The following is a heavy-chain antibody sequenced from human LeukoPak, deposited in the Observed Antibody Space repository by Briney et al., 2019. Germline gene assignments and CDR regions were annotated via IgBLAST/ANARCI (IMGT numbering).Heavy chain of an antibody. CDR1: GFTFNTYG. Sequence: GGSLRLSCAASGFTFNTYGMTWVRQAPGKGLEWVSAITSSGGSTYYGDSVKGRFTISRDNSRITLYLQMNSLRVDDTAVYYCAREGEESGSYHMPSDYWGQGTLVTVSS. V-gene: IGHV3-23*01. J-gene: IGHJ4*02. CDR2: ITSSGGST. D-gene: IGHD1-26*01. CDR3: AREGEESGSYHMPSDY.